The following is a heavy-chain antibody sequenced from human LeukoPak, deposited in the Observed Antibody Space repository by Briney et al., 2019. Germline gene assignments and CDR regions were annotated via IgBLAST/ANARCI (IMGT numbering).Heavy chain of an antibody. D-gene: IGHD1-26*01. Sequence: GGSLRLSCAASGFTFSSYSMNWVRRAPGKGLEWVSSISSSSSYIYYADSVKGRFTISRDNAKNSLYLQMNTLRAEDTAVYYCARVGSSGSYNEDYWGQGTLVTVST. J-gene: IGHJ4*02. CDR1: GFTFSSYS. CDR3: ARVGSSGSYNEDY. CDR2: ISSSSSYI. V-gene: IGHV3-21*01.